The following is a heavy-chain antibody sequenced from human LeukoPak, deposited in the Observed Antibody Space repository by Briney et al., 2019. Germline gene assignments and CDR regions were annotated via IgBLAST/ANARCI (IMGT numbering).Heavy chain of an antibody. V-gene: IGHV3-15*01. CDR3: TIDTLSNWDDSFAV. CDR2: IKSKIDGGTI. Sequence: GGSLRLSCVAFGFTFSDAWMSWVRQAPGKGLEWVGRIKSKIDGGTIDYAAPVKGRFTISRDDSKDTLYLQMNMLTTEDTAVYYCTIDTLSNWDDSFAVWGQGTMVTVSS. J-gene: IGHJ3*01. D-gene: IGHD7-27*01. CDR1: GFTFSDAW.